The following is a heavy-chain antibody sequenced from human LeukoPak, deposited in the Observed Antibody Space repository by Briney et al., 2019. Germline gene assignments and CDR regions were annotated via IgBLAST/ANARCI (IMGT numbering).Heavy chain of an antibody. D-gene: IGHD6-19*01. J-gene: IGHJ4*02. Sequence: GGSLRLSCSAFGFTFNDYAMTWVRQAPGKGLEWVGFIRNKASVGTSDYAASVKGRFTISRDDSKAIAYLQMTSLETADTALYYCSRAEVTGWLGINDFWGQGALVTVSS. CDR2: IRNKASVGTS. CDR3: SRAEVTGWLGINDF. V-gene: IGHV3-49*04. CDR1: GFTFNDYA.